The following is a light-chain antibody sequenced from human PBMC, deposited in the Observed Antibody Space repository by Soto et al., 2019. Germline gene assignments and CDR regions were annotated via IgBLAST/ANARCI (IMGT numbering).Light chain of an antibody. Sequence: EIVLTQSPATLSLSPGERATLSCRASQSVSSSLDWYQQKPGEAPRLLIYDASNRATGIPARFSGSGSGTDFTLTITRLEPEDFAVYYCQQHSSSPRTFGEGTKVEIK. J-gene: IGKJ4*02. CDR1: QSVSSS. V-gene: IGKV3-11*01. CDR2: DAS. CDR3: QQHSSSPRT.